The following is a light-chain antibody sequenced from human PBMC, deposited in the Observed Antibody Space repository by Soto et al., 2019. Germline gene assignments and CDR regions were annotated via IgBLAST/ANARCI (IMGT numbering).Light chain of an antibody. CDR2: EAS. J-gene: IGKJ1*01. CDR3: QHYDSLRWT. CDR1: QSVSSTY. Sequence: EIVLTQSPGTLSLSPGERATLSCRASQSVSSTYLTWYQQKPGQAPRLLIYEASRSATGIPDRFRGSGSGTDFSLTISRLVPEDFAVYYCQHYDSLRWTYGLGTKVESK. V-gene: IGKV3-20*01.